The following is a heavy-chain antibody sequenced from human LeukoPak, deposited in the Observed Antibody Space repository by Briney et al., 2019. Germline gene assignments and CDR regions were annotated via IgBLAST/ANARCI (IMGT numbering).Heavy chain of an antibody. V-gene: IGHV3-74*03. CDR3: AKDLFDSSSWYTSPPDY. CDR2: INGDGSTT. Sequence: GGSLRLSCTASGFTFSTYWINWVRQSPGKGLVWVALINGDGSTTTHADSVKGRFTISRDNAKNTLYLQMNSLRAEDTAVYYCAKDLFDSSSWYTSPPDYWGQGTLVTVSS. D-gene: IGHD6-13*01. J-gene: IGHJ4*02. CDR1: GFTFSTYW.